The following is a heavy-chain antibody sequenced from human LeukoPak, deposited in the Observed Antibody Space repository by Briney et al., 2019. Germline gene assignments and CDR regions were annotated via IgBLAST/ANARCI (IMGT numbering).Heavy chain of an antibody. CDR2: IYTSGST. Sequence: SETLSLTCTVSGGSISSGSYYWSWIRQPAGKGLEWIGRIYTSGSTNYNPSLKSRVTISVDTSKNQFSLKLSSVTAADTAVYYCARDPEGSGWYSIDYWGQGTLVTVSS. V-gene: IGHV4-61*02. J-gene: IGHJ4*02. D-gene: IGHD6-19*01. CDR3: ARDPEGSGWYSIDY. CDR1: GGSISSGSYY.